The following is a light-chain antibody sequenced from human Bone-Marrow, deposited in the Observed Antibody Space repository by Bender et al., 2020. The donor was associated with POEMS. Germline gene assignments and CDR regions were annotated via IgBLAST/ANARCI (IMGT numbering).Light chain of an antibody. Sequence: QSVLTQPPSASATPGQTVTISCSGSSSNIGTYSVNWYQQLPGAAPKLLIYSNDRRPSGVPDRFSGSKSGTSASLAISGLQSENEADYCCCSYAGSYTYWVFGGGTKLTVL. CDR2: SND. CDR1: SSNIGTYS. V-gene: IGLV1-44*01. CDR3: CSYAGSYTYWV. J-gene: IGLJ3*02.